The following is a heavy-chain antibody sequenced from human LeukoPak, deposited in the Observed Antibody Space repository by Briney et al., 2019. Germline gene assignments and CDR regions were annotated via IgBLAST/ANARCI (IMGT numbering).Heavy chain of an antibody. CDR3: ARTPVYYFDNSGYYN. J-gene: IGHJ4*02. CDR2: IYSSCST. V-gene: IGHV4-4*07. Sequence: SETLSLTCTVSGGSINNCYWSWIRQPAGKGLEWIGLIYSSCSTSYNPSLKSRVTMSVDTSKKQFSLKLSSVTASDTAVYYCARTPVYYFDNSGYYNWGQGTLVTVSS. CDR1: GGSINNCY. D-gene: IGHD3-22*01.